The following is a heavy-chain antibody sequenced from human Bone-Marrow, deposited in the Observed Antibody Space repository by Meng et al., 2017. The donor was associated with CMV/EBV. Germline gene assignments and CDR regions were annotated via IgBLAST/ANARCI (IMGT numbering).Heavy chain of an antibody. J-gene: IGHJ5*02. CDR2: IYYSGST. V-gene: IGHV4-39*01. CDR3: ARHGVVVVPAAAKGGFDP. Sequence: SETLSLTCTVSGGSISSSSYYWGWIRQPPGKGLEWIGSIYYSGSTYYNPSLKSRATISVDTSKNQFSLKLSSVTAADTAVYYCARHGVVVVPAAAKGGFDPWGQGTLVTVSS. D-gene: IGHD2-2*01. CDR1: GGSISSSSYY.